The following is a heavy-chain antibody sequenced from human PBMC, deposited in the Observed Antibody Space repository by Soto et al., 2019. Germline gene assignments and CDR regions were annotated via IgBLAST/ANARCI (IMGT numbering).Heavy chain of an antibody. V-gene: IGHV4-31*03. D-gene: IGHD3-10*01. CDR1: SGSISSGGYY. J-gene: IGHJ4*02. Sequence: QVQLQESGPGLVKPSQTLSLTCTVSSGSISSGGYYWSWIRQHPGKGLEWIGYIYYSGRTYYNPSLKSRVTITVDTSKNQFSLKLSSVTAADTAVYYCASIVSSAHGEFSDWGQGTLVTVSS. CDR2: IYYSGRT. CDR3: ASIVSSAHGEFSD.